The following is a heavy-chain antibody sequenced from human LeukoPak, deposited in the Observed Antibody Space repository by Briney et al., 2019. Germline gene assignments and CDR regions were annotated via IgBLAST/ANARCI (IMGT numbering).Heavy chain of an antibody. V-gene: IGHV3-21*01. D-gene: IGHD3-10*01. J-gene: IGHJ4*02. Sequence: PGGSLRLSCAASGFTFSSYSMNWVRQAPGKGLEWVSSISSSSSYIYYADSVKGRFTISRDNAKNSLYLQMNSLRAEDTAVYYCAREDYYGSGSYDYFDYWGQGTLVTVSS. CDR1: GFTFSSYS. CDR2: ISSSSSYI. CDR3: AREDYYGSGSYDYFDY.